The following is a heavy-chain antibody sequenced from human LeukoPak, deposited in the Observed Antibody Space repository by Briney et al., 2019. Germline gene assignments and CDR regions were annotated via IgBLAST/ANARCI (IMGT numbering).Heavy chain of an antibody. D-gene: IGHD2-2*02. CDR2: ISGSGGSI. CDR3: AKAIQGSFDY. CDR1: GFTFSSYA. V-gene: IGHV3-23*01. Sequence: PGGSLRVSCAASGFTFSSYAMSWVRQAPGKGLEWVSAISGSGGSIYYADSVKGRFTISRDNSKNTLYLQMNSLRAEDTAVYYCAKAIQGSFDYWGQGTLVTVSS. J-gene: IGHJ4*02.